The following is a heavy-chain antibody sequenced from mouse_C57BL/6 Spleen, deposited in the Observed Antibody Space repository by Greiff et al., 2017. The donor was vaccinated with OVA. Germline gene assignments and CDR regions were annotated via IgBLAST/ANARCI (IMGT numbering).Heavy chain of an antibody. V-gene: IGHV5-4*03. D-gene: IGHD1-1*02. CDR1: GFTFSSYA. Sequence: EVKLMESGGGLVKPGGSLKLSCAASGFTFSSYAMSWVRQTPEKRLEWVATISDGGSYTYYPDNVKGRFTISRDNAKNNLYLQMSHLKSEDTAMYYCARGRYGLYYAMDYWGQGTSVTVSS. CDR2: ISDGGSYT. CDR3: ARGRYGLYYAMDY. J-gene: IGHJ4*01.